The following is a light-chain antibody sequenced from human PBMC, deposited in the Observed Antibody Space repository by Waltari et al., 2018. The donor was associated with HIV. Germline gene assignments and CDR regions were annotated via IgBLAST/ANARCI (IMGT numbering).Light chain of an antibody. CDR3: QTWGTGIQV. CDR2: LNSDGRH. V-gene: IGLV4-69*01. Sequence: QVVLTQPPSASASLGASVKLTCTLSSGHINYVIAWHQQQPKKGPRFLMKLNSDGRHSKGDGIPYRFSCSSSGAERYLTISSLQSEDEGDYFCQTWGTGIQVFGGGTRLTVL. J-gene: IGLJ2*01. CDR1: SGHINYV.